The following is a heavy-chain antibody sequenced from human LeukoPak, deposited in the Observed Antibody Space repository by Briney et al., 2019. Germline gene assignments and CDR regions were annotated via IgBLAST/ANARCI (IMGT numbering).Heavy chain of an antibody. J-gene: IGHJ4*02. V-gene: IGHV3-30*18. CDR3: AKARAQGSASPDY. CDR1: GFTFSSYG. CDR2: ISYDGSNK. Sequence: GGSLRLSCAASGFTFSSYGLHWVRQAPGKGLEWVAVISYDGSNKYYADSVKGRFTISRDNSKNTLYLQMNSLRAEDTALYYCAKARAQGSASPDYWGQGTLVTVS.